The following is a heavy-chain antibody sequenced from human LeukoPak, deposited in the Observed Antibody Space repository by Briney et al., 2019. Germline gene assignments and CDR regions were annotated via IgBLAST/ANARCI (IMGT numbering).Heavy chain of an antibody. J-gene: IGHJ4*02. CDR1: GGSISSYY. V-gene: IGHV4-59*01. CDR3: ARAGNSGYDFDY. D-gene: IGHD5-12*01. Sequence: SETLSLTCTVSGGSISSYYWSWIRQPPGKGLEWIGYIYYSGSTNYNPSLRSRVTMSVDTSKNQFPLKLSSVTAADTAVYFCARAGNSGYDFDYWGQGTLVTVSS. CDR2: IYYSGST.